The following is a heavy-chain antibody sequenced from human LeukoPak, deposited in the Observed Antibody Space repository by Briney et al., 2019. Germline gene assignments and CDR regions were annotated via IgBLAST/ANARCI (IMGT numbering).Heavy chain of an antibody. CDR2: ISYDGSNK. D-gene: IGHD3-16*02. V-gene: IGHV3-30*18. Sequence: GGSLRLSCAASGFTFSSYGMHWVRQAPGKGLEWVAVISYDGSNKYYADSVKGRFTISRDNSKNTLYLQMNSLRAEDTAVYYCANPRFSEWSNRLHLGELSSDYWGQRTLVTVSS. CDR1: GFTFSSYG. CDR3: ANPRFSEWSNRLHLGELSSDY. J-gene: IGHJ4*02.